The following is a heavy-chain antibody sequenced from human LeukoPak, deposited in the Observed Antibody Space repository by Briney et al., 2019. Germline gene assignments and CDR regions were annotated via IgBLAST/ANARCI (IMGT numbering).Heavy chain of an antibody. Sequence: SETLSLTCAVYGRSFSGYYWSWIRQPAGKGLEWIGRIYTSGSTNYNPSLKSRVTMSVDTSKNQFSLKLSSVTAADTAVYYCARDYGSGSYYNDYYYYGMDVWGQGTTVTVSS. CDR2: IYTSGST. CDR3: ARDYGSGSYYNDYYYYGMDV. V-gene: IGHV4-4*07. J-gene: IGHJ6*02. CDR1: GRSFSGYY. D-gene: IGHD3-10*01.